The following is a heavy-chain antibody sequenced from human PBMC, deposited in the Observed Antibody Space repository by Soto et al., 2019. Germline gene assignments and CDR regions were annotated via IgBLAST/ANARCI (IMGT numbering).Heavy chain of an antibody. Sequence: PSETLSLTCTVSGGSVSSGSYYWSWIRQPPGKGLEWIGYIYYSGSTNYNPSLKSRVTISVDTSKNQFSLKLSSVTAADTAVYYCARALGHTYYYDSSGHYPFDYWGQGTLVTVSS. CDR1: GGSVSSGSYY. CDR2: IYYSGST. CDR3: ARALGHTYYYDSSGHYPFDY. J-gene: IGHJ4*02. D-gene: IGHD3-22*01. V-gene: IGHV4-61*01.